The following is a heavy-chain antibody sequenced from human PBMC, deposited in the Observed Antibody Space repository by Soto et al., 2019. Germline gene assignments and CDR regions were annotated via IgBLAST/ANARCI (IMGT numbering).Heavy chain of an antibody. CDR2: INAGNGNT. J-gene: IGHJ3*02. Sequence: ASVKVACKASGYTLTNYARHWVRQAPGQRLEWMGWINAGNGNTEYSQNFQARVTITRDTSASTAYMELRSLFSEDAAVYYCARGHEYGGNSDAFDIWGQGTVVTVSS. D-gene: IGHD4-17*01. CDR1: GYTLTNYA. CDR3: ARGHEYGGNSDAFDI. V-gene: IGHV1-3*01.